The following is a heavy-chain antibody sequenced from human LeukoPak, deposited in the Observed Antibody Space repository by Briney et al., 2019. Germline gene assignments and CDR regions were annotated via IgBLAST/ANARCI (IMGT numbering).Heavy chain of an antibody. D-gene: IGHD3-22*01. CDR1: GFIFSSYE. J-gene: IGHJ1*01. Sequence: GGSLRLSCAASGFIFSSYEMNWVRQAPGKGLVWVSRIKSDGRTNYADSVKGRFTISRDNAKNTVSLQMNSLRAEDTGVYYCARAPSEIGGYYPEYFRHWGRGTLVIVSS. V-gene: IGHV3-74*01. CDR3: ARAPSEIGGYYPEYFRH. CDR2: IKSDGRT.